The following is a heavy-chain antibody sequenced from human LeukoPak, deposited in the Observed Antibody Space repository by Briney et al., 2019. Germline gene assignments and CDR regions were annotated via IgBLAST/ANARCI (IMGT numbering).Heavy chain of an antibody. J-gene: IGHJ4*02. CDR3: AKIPDVSDY. Sequence: GGSLRLSCAVSGFTFSSYAMIWVRQAPGRGLVWVSSIGASGDSIYYTDSVKSRFTISRDNSKNTLYLQMSSLRVEDTAVYYCAKIPDVSDYWGQGTLVTVSS. CDR1: GFTFSSYA. CDR2: IGASGDSI. V-gene: IGHV3-23*01. D-gene: IGHD5/OR15-5a*01.